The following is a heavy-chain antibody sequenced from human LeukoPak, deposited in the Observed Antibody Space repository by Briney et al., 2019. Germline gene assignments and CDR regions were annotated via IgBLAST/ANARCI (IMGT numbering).Heavy chain of an antibody. Sequence: ASVKVSCKASGYTFIGNYIHWVRQAPGQGLEWMGWINPKSGATSSARKFQGRVTMPRDTSIGTAYMELSRLRSDDTAVYYCARGNVECIGDICYKRGNWFDPWGQGTLVTVSS. CDR3: ARGNVECIGDICYKRGNWFDP. CDR2: INPKSGAT. J-gene: IGHJ5*02. D-gene: IGHD2-8*02. V-gene: IGHV1-2*02. CDR1: GYTFIGNY.